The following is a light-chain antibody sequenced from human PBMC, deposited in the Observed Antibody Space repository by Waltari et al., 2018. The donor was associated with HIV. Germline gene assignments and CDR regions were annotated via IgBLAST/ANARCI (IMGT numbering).Light chain of an antibody. CDR3: QVWDSRSDHVV. J-gene: IGLJ2*01. V-gene: IGLV3-21*04. CDR1: NSGRQG. Sequence: SYVRTQLAQVTGAPGKTARITCGGTNSGRQGEHRYQQTPVPAPLLVFDYGSSRPSGVPDRFSGSNSGNTATLTISRVEAGHEADYYCQVWDSRSDHVVFGGGTTLTVL. CDR2: YGS.